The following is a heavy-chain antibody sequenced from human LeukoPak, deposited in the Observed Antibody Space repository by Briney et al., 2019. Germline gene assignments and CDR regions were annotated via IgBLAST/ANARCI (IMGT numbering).Heavy chain of an antibody. Sequence: SETLSLTCTVSGGSISSHYWTWIRQSPVKGLKWIGDISNSGCTSYNPSLKSRVTISIDTSKNQFSLKLSSVTAADTAVYYCGRDALVGYFSYYYMDVWGKGTTVTVSS. CDR3: GRDALVGYFSYYYMDV. D-gene: IGHD2-15*01. CDR2: ISNSGCT. J-gene: IGHJ6*03. V-gene: IGHV4-59*11. CDR1: GGSISSHY.